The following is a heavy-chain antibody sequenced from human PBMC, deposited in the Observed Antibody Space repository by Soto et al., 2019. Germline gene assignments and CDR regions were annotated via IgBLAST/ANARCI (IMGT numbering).Heavy chain of an antibody. CDR2: IYYSGST. CDR1: GCSISIGGYY. Sequence: SETLSLTCAVSGCSISIGGYYWSWIRQHPGKGLEWIGYIYYSGSTYYNPSLKSRVTISVDTSKNQFSLKLSSVTAADTAVYYCASGVRGAPFDYWGQGTLVTVSS. CDR3: ASGVRGAPFDY. D-gene: IGHD3-10*01. V-gene: IGHV4-31*11. J-gene: IGHJ4*02.